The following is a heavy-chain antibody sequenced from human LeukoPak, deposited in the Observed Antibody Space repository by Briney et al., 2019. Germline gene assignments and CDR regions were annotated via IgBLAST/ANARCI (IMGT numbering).Heavy chain of an antibody. Sequence: SVKVSCKASGGTFSSCATSWVRHAPGQGLEWMGRLIPIFGIANYAQKSQGRVTITADKSPSTAYRELSSLRSEDTAVYYWANMEMATITIDYWGQGTLVTVSS. CDR1: GGTFSSCA. V-gene: IGHV1-69*04. J-gene: IGHJ4*02. D-gene: IGHD5-24*01. CDR3: ANMEMATITIDY. CDR2: LIPIFGIA.